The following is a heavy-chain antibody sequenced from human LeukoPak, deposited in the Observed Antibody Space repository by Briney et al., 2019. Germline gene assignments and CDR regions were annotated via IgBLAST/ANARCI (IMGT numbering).Heavy chain of an antibody. CDR3: ATFPRIAVAGHSDY. D-gene: IGHD6-19*01. CDR2: IYYSGST. V-gene: IGHV4-31*03. CDR1: GGSISSGGYY. J-gene: IGHJ4*02. Sequence: SETLSLTCTVSGGSISSGGYYWSWIRRHPGRGLEWIGYIYYSGSTYYNPSLKSRVTISVDTSKNQFSLKLSSVTAADTAVYYCATFPRIAVAGHSDYWGQGTLVTVSS.